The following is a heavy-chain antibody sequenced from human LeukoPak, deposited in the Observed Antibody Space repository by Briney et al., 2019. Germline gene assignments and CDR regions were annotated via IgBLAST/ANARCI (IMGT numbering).Heavy chain of an antibody. V-gene: IGHV3-30*12. CDR2: IQNDGTNK. Sequence: GGSLRLSCAASGFTFSSYGVHWVRQAPGKGLEWVAFIQNDGTNKYYADSVKGRFTISRDNSKNTLYLQMNSLRAEDTAVYYCARRAGGPRPLDYWGQGTLVTVSS. D-gene: IGHD4-23*01. J-gene: IGHJ4*02. CDR1: GFTFSSYG. CDR3: ARRAGGPRPLDY.